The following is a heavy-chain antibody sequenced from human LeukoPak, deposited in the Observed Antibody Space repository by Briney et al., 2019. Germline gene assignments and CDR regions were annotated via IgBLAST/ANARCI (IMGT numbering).Heavy chain of an antibody. CDR2: IYYSGST. J-gene: IGHJ4*02. V-gene: IGHV4-31*03. D-gene: IGHD6-13*01. CDR3: ARETIAAAGLY. CDR1: GGSISSGGYY. Sequence: SETLSLTCTVSGGSISSGGYYWSWIRQHPGKSLEWIGHIYYSGSTYYNPSLKSRVTISVDTSKNQFSLKLSSVTAADTAVYYCARETIAAAGLYWGQGTLVTVSS.